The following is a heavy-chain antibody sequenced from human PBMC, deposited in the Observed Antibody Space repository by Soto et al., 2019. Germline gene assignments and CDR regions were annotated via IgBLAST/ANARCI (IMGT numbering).Heavy chain of an antibody. J-gene: IGHJ5*02. CDR2: ISSSGSNE. Sequence: QVQLVESGGGVVQPGRSLRLSCAASGFTFSSNALHWVRQAPGKGLEWVALISSSGSNEYYADSVKGRFTISRDNSKNTLYLQMNSPRAEDTGVYWCARQPGDYNIPWGQGTLVTVSS. D-gene: IGHD4-17*01. V-gene: IGHV3-30-3*01. CDR1: GFTFSSNA. CDR3: ARQPGDYNIP.